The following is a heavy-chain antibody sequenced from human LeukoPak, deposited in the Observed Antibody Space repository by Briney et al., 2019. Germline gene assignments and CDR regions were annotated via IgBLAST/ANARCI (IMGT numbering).Heavy chain of an antibody. CDR2: INPDSGGT. CDR3: ARDRLRFLPWDWFDP. V-gene: IGHV1-2*02. CDR1: GYTFTDYF. J-gene: IGHJ5*02. D-gene: IGHD3-3*01. Sequence: ASVKVSCKASGYTFTDYFIHWVRQAPGQGLEWMGWINPDSGGTNYARNFQGRVTMTRDTSISTAYMELSRLRSDDTAVYYCARDRLRFLPWDWFDPWGQGTLVTVSS.